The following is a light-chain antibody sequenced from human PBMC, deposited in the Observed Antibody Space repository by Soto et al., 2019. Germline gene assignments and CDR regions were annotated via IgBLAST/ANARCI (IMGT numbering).Light chain of an antibody. CDR3: QKYNSAPLT. V-gene: IGKV1-39*01. CDR2: AAS. J-gene: IGKJ4*01. Sequence: DIQMTQSPSSLSASVGDIVTITFRASQSIRRYLNWYQQKPGKAPKVLIYAASNLQSGVPSRFSGSGSGTDFTLTISSLQPEDVAAYYCQKYNSAPLTFGGGTKVDIK. CDR1: QSIRRY.